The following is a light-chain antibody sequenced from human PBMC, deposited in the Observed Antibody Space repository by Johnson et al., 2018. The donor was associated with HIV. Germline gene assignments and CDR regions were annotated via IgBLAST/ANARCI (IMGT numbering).Light chain of an antibody. CDR2: DNN. Sequence: QSVLTQPPSVSAAPGQKVTISCSGSSSNIGYHYVSWYQQLPGTAPKLLIYDNNKRPSGIPDRFSGSKSGTSATLGITGLQTGDEADYYCGTWDSSLSGYVVGAGPKVTVL. J-gene: IGLJ1*01. V-gene: IGLV1-51*01. CDR1: SSNIGYHY. CDR3: GTWDSSLSGYV.